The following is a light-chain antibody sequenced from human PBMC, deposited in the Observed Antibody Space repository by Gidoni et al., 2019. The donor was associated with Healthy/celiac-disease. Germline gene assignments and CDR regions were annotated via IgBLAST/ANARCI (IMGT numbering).Light chain of an antibody. V-gene: IGKV3-20*01. Sequence: ENVLTQSPGTLSLSPGERATRACRASQRVSSSYLAWYQQSPGQAPRLLLYGASSRATGIPDRFSASRSGTDFPLTISRLEPEDSAVYYSQQYGSSPSWTFGQGTKVEIK. CDR2: GAS. J-gene: IGKJ1*01. CDR3: QQYGSSPSWT. CDR1: QRVSSSY.